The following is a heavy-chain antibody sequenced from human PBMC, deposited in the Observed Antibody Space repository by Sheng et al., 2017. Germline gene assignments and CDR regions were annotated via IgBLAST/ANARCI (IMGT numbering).Heavy chain of an antibody. CDR3: ARVSARPSRAFDI. Sequence: EVQLVESGGGLVKPGGSLRLSCAASGFTFSSYSMNWVRQAPGKGLEWVSSISSSSSYIYYADSVKGRFTISRDNAKNSLYLQMNSLRAEDTAVYYCARVSARPSRAFDIWGQGQWSPSLQ. J-gene: IGHJ3*02. D-gene: IGHD6-6*01. V-gene: IGHV3-21*01. CDR2: ISSSSSYI. CDR1: GFTFSSYS.